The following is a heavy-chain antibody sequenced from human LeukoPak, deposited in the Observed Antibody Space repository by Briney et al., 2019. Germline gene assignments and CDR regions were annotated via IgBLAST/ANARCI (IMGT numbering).Heavy chain of an antibody. D-gene: IGHD1-7*01. Sequence: GGSLRLSCAASGFTFSSYAMSWVRQAPGKGLEWVGRIRNQLDGGTADYAAPVKGRITISRDDSTNTLYLQMNSLKTEDTGLYYCTKLNARDASAFWGQGTMVTVSP. V-gene: IGHV3-15*01. CDR2: IRNQLDGGTA. CDR3: TKLNARDASAF. CDR1: GFTFSSYA. J-gene: IGHJ3*01.